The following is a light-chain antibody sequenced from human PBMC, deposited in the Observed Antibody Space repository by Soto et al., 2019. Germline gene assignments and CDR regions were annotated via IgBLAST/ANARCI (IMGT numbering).Light chain of an antibody. Sequence: AIQVTQSPSSLSASVGDRVTITCRASQAIRDDLGWYQQKPGKAPKLLMYAASTLQSGVPSRFSGSGSGTDFTHTITSLQPEDFATYFCLQHYNFPWTFGQGTKVEIK. CDR1: QAIRDD. V-gene: IGKV1-6*01. CDR2: AAS. J-gene: IGKJ1*01. CDR3: LQHYNFPWT.